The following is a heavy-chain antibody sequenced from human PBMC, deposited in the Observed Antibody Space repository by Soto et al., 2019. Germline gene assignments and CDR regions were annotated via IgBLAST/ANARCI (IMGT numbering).Heavy chain of an antibody. CDR3: ASLLEGLNSRLSKYGDYGDYYCYGMDV. Sequence: QVQLVESGGGVVQPGRSLRLSCAASGFTFSSYAMHWVRQAPGKGLEWVAVISYDGSNKYYADSVKGRFTISRDNSKNTLHLQMNCLRAEDTAVYYCASLLEGLNSRLSKYGDYGDYYCYGMDVWGQGTTVTVSS. V-gene: IGHV3-30-3*01. J-gene: IGHJ6*02. CDR1: GFTFSSYA. CDR2: ISYDGSNK. D-gene: IGHD4-17*01.